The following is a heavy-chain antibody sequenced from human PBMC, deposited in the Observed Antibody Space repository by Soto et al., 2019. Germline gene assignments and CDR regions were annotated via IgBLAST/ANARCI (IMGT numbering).Heavy chain of an antibody. J-gene: IGHJ5*02. Sequence: QVQLQQWGAGLLKPSETLSLTCAVYGGSFSTYYWTWIRQPPGKGLECIGEINQSGTTNYNPSLKSRVTVSIDTSKNKCSLRLTYVTAADTAVYYCARDDGTISRGWFDPWGQGTLVTVSS. CDR1: GGSFSTYY. D-gene: IGHD3-9*01. V-gene: IGHV4-34*01. CDR2: INQSGTT. CDR3: ARDDGTISRGWFDP.